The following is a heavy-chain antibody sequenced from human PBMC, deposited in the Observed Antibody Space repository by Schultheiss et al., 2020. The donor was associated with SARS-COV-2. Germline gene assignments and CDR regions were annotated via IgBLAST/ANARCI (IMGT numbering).Heavy chain of an antibody. CDR1: GFTFSNAW. V-gene: IGHV3-7*01. D-gene: IGHD3-10*01. CDR2: IKQDGSEQ. CDR3: ARGEGVISYFDY. Sequence: GGSLRLSCAASGFTFSNAWMNWVRQAPGKGLEWVANIKQDGSEQYFVDSVKGRFTVSRDNAKNSLYLQMNSLRAEDTAVYYCARGEGVISYFDYWGQGTLVTVSS. J-gene: IGHJ4*02.